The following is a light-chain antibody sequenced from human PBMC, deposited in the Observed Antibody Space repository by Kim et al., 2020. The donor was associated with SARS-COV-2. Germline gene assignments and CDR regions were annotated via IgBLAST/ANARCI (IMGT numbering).Light chain of an antibody. CDR1: QDIDIW. CDR3: QQYNRYSET. J-gene: IGKJ1*01. V-gene: IGKV1-5*03. Sequence: DMQMTQSPSTLSASVGDRVTITCRASQDIDIWLAWYQQKPGKAPKLLISKASSLESGVPSRFSGSGSGTEFTLTISSLQPDDFATYYCQQYNRYSETFGQGTKVDIK. CDR2: KAS.